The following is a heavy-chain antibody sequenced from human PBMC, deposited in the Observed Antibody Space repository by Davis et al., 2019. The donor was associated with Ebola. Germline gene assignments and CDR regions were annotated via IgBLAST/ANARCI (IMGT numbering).Heavy chain of an antibody. CDR3: ARDYYDSSGYYYNLANWFDP. Sequence: AASVKVSCKASGYTFTSYYMHWVRQAPGQGLEWMGIINPSGGSTSYAQKFQGRVTMTRDTSTRTVYMELSSLRSEDTAVYYCARDYYDSSGYYYNLANWFDPWGQGTLVTV. CDR2: INPSGGST. D-gene: IGHD3-22*01. J-gene: IGHJ5*02. V-gene: IGHV1-46*01. CDR1: GYTFTSYY.